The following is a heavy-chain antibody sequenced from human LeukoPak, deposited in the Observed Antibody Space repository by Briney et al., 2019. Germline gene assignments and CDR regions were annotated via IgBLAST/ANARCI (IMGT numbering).Heavy chain of an antibody. J-gene: IGHJ4*02. CDR1: GGSISSGDYY. CDR3: ASARAYCSSWYYFVY. CDR2: IYHSGIT. Sequence: ASETMSLTSTVYGGSISSGDYYWSWIRRPPGKGLEWIGHIYHSGITYYTPSLKSRVTFLVDTSKNQFSLKVNSVTAADTAVYHCASARAYCSSWYYFVYWGQGTLVTVSS. D-gene: IGHD6-13*01. V-gene: IGHV4-30-4*08.